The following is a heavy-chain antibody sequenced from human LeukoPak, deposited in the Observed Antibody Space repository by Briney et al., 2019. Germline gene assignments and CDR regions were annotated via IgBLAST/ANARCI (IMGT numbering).Heavy chain of an antibody. V-gene: IGHV1-18*01. CDR2: ISAYNGNT. Sequence: ASVTGSCTASGYTFTSYGMSWVRQAPGQGLEWMGWISAYNGNTNYAQKIQGRVTMTTDTSKRTAYMELRSLRSHDTAVYYCARVSPKNDGVFDIWGQGTMVTVSS. D-gene: IGHD1-1*01. J-gene: IGHJ3*02. CDR3: ARVSPKNDGVFDI. CDR1: GYTFTSYG.